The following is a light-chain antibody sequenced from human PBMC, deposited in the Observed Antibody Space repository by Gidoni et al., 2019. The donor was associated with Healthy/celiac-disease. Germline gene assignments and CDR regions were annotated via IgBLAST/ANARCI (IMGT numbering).Light chain of an antibody. Sequence: QSALTPPASVSGSPGPSITISCTGTRSDVGGYNYVSWYQQHPGKAPKLMIYEVSNRPSGVSNRFSGSKSGNTASLTISGLQAEDEADYYCSSYTSSSTLGVFGGGTKLTVL. CDR3: SSYTSSSTLGV. J-gene: IGLJ3*02. V-gene: IGLV2-14*01. CDR1: RSDVGGYNY. CDR2: EVS.